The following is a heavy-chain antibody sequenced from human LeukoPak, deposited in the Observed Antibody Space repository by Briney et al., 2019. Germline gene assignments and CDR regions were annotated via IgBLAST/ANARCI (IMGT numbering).Heavy chain of an antibody. CDR1: GGSISSYY. Sequence: KPSETLSLTCTVSGGSISSYYWSWIRQPPGKGLEWIGYIYYSGSTSYNPSLKSRVTISVDTSKNQFSLKLSSVTAADTAVYYCASEPILYSWGQGTLVTVSS. V-gene: IGHV4-59*08. CDR2: IYYSGST. J-gene: IGHJ4*02. D-gene: IGHD2-15*01. CDR3: ASEPILYS.